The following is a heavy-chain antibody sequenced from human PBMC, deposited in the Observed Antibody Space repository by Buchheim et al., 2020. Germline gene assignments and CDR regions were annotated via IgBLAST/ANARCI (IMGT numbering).Heavy chain of an antibody. CDR2: INQDGSET. D-gene: IGHD1-1*01. Sequence: EAQLVESGGGLVQPGGSLRLSCAASGFTFSDFWLSWVRQAPGKGLEWVANINQDGSETYYVDSVEGRFTISRDNTKNSLYLQMNTLRAEDTAVYYCARMGNWNDAYFNYWGQGTL. V-gene: IGHV3-7*01. J-gene: IGHJ4*02. CDR1: GFTFSDFW. CDR3: ARMGNWNDAYFNY.